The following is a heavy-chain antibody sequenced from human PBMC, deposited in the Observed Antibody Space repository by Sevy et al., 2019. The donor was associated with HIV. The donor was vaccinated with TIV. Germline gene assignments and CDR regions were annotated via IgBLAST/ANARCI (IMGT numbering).Heavy chain of an antibody. D-gene: IGHD1-7*01. Sequence: GGSLRLSCAASGFIFSSFAMGWVRQGPRKGLEWISVISASGDYTYYADSVKGRFTISRDNAKNSLFLQMNSLRDEDTAVYYCARDSSWNYDSYFYGMDVWGQGTTVTVSS. CDR1: GFIFSSFA. CDR2: ISASGDYT. J-gene: IGHJ6*02. CDR3: ARDSSWNYDSYFYGMDV. V-gene: IGHV3-23*01.